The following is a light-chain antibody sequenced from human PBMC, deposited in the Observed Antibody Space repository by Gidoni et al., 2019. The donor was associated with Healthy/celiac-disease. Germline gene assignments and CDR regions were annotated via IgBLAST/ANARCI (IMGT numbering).Light chain of an antibody. CDR1: QSVSSSY. Sequence: EIVLTQSPGTLSLSPGERATLSCMASQSVSSSYLAWYQQKPGQAPRLLIYGASSRATGIPDRFSGSGSGTDFTLTISRLEPEDFAVYYCQQEWTFGQGTKVEIK. CDR3: QQEWT. J-gene: IGKJ1*01. CDR2: GAS. V-gene: IGKV3-20*01.